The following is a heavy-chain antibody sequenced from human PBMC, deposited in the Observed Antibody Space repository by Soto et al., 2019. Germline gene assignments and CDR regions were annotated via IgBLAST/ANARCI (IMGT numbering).Heavy chain of an antibody. Sequence: ASVKVSCKASGFTFTSSAVQWVRQARGQRLEWIGWIVVGSGNTNYAQKFQERVTITRDMSTSTAYMELSSLRSEDTAVYYCAAEGGVTAMVTYPGNYYYYGMDVWSQGTTVTVSS. J-gene: IGHJ6*02. CDR3: AAEGGVTAMVTYPGNYYYYGMDV. CDR2: IVVGSGNT. CDR1: GFTFTSSA. D-gene: IGHD5-18*01. V-gene: IGHV1-58*01.